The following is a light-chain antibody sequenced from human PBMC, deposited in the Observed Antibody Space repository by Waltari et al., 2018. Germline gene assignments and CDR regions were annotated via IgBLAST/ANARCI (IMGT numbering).Light chain of an antibody. CDR3: QNHERLPAT. CDR1: QNIGRY. V-gene: IGKV3-20*01. CDR2: EAS. J-gene: IGKJ1*01. Sequence: EIMLTQSPGTLSLSPGERATLSCRASQNIGRYLVWYQQKPGQPPRLLIYEASRRATGIPDRFSGSGSGTDFSLTISRLEPEDFAVYYCQNHERLPATFGQGTKVEIK.